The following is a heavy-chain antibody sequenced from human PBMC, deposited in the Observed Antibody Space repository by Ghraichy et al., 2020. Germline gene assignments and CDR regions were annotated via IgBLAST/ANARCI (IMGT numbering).Heavy chain of an antibody. CDR2: IKQDGSKI. D-gene: IGHD3-16*01. CDR3: ARDQGDFAMALYYYGMDA. CDR1: GFTFSSYW. Sequence: GGSLRLSCVASGFTFSSYWMSWVRQAPGKGLEWVANIKQDGSKIYYVDSVKGRFIISRDNAKNSLYLQMNSLRAEDTAVYYCARDQGDFAMALYYYGMDAWGQGSKVTVSS. V-gene: IGHV3-7*01. J-gene: IGHJ6*02.